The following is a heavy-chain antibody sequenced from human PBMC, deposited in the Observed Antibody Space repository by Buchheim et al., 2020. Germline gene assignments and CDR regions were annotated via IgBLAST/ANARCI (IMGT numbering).Heavy chain of an antibody. D-gene: IGHD2-2*01. Sequence: QVQLVESGGGVVQPGRSLRLSCAASGFTFSSYGMHWVRQAPGKGLEWVAVISYDGSNKYYADSVKGRFTISRDNSKNTLYLQMNSLRAEDTAVYYCAKVGGLVPAAILPPSYYGMDVWGQGTT. J-gene: IGHJ6*02. CDR3: AKVGGLVPAAILPPSYYGMDV. CDR1: GFTFSSYG. V-gene: IGHV3-30*18. CDR2: ISYDGSNK.